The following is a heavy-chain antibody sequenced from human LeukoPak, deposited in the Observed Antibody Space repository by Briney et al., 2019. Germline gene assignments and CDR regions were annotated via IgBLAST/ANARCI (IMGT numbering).Heavy chain of an antibody. V-gene: IGHV3-23*01. Sequence: GGSLRLSCAASGFTFSSYAMSWVRQAPGKGLEWVSAISGSGGSRYYADSVKGRFTISRDNSKNTLYLQMNSLRAEDTAVYYCAKGQAPYSSASDYWGRGTLVTVSS. J-gene: IGHJ4*02. D-gene: IGHD6-25*01. CDR2: ISGSGGSR. CDR3: AKGQAPYSSASDY. CDR1: GFTFSSYA.